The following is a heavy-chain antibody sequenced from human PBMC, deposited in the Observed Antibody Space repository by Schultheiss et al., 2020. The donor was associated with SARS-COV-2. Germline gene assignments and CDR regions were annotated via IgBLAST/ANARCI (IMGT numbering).Heavy chain of an antibody. CDR3: AREGGVIAAAGIDY. Sequence: GGSLRLSCRASGFTFSSYAMSWVRQAPGKGLEWVSSISSSSSYIYYADSVKGRFTISRDNAKNSLYLQMNSLRAEDTAVYYCAREGGVIAAAGIDYWGQGTLVTVSS. CDR2: ISSSSSYI. D-gene: IGHD6-13*01. V-gene: IGHV3-21*01. J-gene: IGHJ4*02. CDR1: GFTFSSYA.